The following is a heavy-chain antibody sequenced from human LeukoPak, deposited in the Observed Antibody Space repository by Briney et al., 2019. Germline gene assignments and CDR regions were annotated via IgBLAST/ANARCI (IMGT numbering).Heavy chain of an antibody. CDR3: ARHLAGMPTYYYYGMDV. CDR1: GGSISSSSYY. CDR2: IYYSGST. J-gene: IGHJ6*02. V-gene: IGHV4-39*01. Sequence: SESLSLTCTVSGGSISSSSYYWGWIRQPPGKGLEWRGTIYYSGSTYYNPSLKSRVTISVDTSKNQFSLKLSSVTAADTAVYYCARHLAGMPTYYYYGMDVWGQGTTVTVSS. D-gene: IGHD2-2*01.